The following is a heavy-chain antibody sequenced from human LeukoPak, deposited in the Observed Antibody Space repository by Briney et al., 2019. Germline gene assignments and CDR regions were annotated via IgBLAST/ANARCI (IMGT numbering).Heavy chain of an antibody. D-gene: IGHD1-26*01. V-gene: IGHV3-48*03. CDR3: ARSDSRSYYYYYYGMDV. Sequence: GGSPRLSCAASGFTFSSYEMNWVRQAPGKGLEWVSYISSSGSTIYYADSVKGRFTISRDNAKNSLYLQMNSLRAEDTAVYYCARSDSRSYYYYYYGMDVWGQGTTVTVSS. J-gene: IGHJ6*02. CDR2: ISSSGSTI. CDR1: GFTFSSYE.